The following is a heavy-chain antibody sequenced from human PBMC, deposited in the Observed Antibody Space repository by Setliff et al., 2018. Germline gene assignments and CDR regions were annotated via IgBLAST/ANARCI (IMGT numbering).Heavy chain of an antibody. CDR1: GFTYNNCW. Sequence: TGGSLRLSCGASGFTYNNCWVSWVRQAPGKGLEWLASINPDGSEKYYVDSVKGRFTISRDNAKNTAFLQMNSLRADDTAMYYCVASPSNKNGHFEYWGQGTLVTVSS. CDR2: INPDGSEK. V-gene: IGHV3-7*01. CDR3: VASPSNKNGHFEY. J-gene: IGHJ4*02.